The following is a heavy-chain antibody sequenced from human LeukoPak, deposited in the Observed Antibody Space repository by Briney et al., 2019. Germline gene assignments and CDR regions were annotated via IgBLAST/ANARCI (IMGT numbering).Heavy chain of an antibody. Sequence: PSETLSLTCIVSGGSISSSTYYLDWIRQPPGKGLEWIGNIYYSGSTYYNPSLKSRVTISVDTSKNQFSLKLSSVTAADTAVYYCGRSYGSGSYLYLYGMDVWGQGTTVTVSS. D-gene: IGHD3-10*01. CDR1: GGSISSSTYY. V-gene: IGHV4-39*01. J-gene: IGHJ6*02. CDR3: GRSYGSGSYLYLYGMDV. CDR2: IYYSGST.